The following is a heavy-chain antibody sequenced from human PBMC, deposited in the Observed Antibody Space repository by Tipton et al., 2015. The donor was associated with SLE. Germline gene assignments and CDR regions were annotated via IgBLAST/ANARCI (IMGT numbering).Heavy chain of an antibody. CDR2: IYYSGST. V-gene: IGHV4-61*05. J-gene: IGHJ4*02. D-gene: IGHD5-18*01. CDR1: GGSISSSSYY. Sequence: LRLSCTVSGGSISSSSYYWGWIRQPPGKGLEWIGYIYYSGSTNYKPSLESRVTISIDTSKNQFSLKLSSVTAADTAVYYCARALGYNYGPYYFDYWGQGTLVTVSS. CDR3: ARALGYNYGPYYFDY.